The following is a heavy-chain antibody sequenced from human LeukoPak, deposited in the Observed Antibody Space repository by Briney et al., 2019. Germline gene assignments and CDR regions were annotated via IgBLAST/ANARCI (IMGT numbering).Heavy chain of an antibody. CDR1: GGSINNYY. J-gene: IGHJ3*02. Sequence: SETLSPTCAVPGGSINNYYWNWIRQSPGKGLEWIGNIFSKGDTDYKPDYNPSLNNRATISLDTSKNQFILRLRSVTAADSSVYYCARAFASSRLLTGPPSRNPYAFDIRGQRTMGTASS. V-gene: IGHV4-59*12. D-gene: IGHD3-9*01. CDR2: IFSKGDT. CDR3: ARAFASSRLLTGPPSRNPYAFDI.